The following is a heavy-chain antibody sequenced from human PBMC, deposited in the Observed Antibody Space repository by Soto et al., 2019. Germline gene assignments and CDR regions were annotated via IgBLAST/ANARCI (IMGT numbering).Heavy chain of an antibody. D-gene: IGHD6-19*01. V-gene: IGHV6-1*01. CDR2: TYYRSNCRH. CDR1: GDSVSSNTAA. CDR3: ERGVAGCGFDL. J-gene: IGHJ4*02. Sequence: PSQTLSLTCAISGDSVSSNTAAWNWIRSSPSRGLELQGRTYYRSNCRHDYAVSVRSRITVNTDTSKNRLSLQLNSVTPDETAVYYCERGVAGCGFDLWGQGTMVTVYS.